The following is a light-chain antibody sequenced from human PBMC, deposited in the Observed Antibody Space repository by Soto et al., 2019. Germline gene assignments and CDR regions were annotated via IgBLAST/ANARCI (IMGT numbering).Light chain of an antibody. Sequence: QSVLTQPPSVSGTPGQRVTISCSGSSSNIGRNTVNWYQQLPGTAPTLLIYTSNQRPSGVPYRFSGSQSGTSASLAISGLQSEDEADYFCAAWDHSLNGYVFGTGTKVTVL. CDR2: TSN. CDR1: SSNIGRNT. CDR3: AAWDHSLNGYV. J-gene: IGLJ1*01. V-gene: IGLV1-44*01.